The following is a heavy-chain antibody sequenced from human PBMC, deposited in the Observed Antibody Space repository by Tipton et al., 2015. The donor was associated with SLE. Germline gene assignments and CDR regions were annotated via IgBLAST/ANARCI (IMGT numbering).Heavy chain of an antibody. J-gene: IGHJ5*01. V-gene: IGHV3-7*01. CDR1: GFTFSDSW. CDR3: ARTNWLDS. Sequence: SLRLSCEASGFTFSDSWMNWVRQAPGKGLEWVAHIKGDGSEKNYVDSVKGRFTISRDNARNSLFLQMNSLRDEDTALYYCARTNWLDSWGQGTRVTVSS. CDR2: IKGDGSEK.